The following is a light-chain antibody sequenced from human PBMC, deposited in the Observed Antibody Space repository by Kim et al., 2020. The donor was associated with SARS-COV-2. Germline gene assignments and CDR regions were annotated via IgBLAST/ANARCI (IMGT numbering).Light chain of an antibody. CDR2: YDS. CDR3: QVWDSSSDRPVV. J-gene: IGLJ2*01. CDR1: NIGSKS. Sequence: PGKAAMITCGGNNIGSKSVHWYQQKPGQAPVLVIYYDSDRPSGIPERFSGSNSGNTATLTISRVEAGEEADYYCQVWDSSSDRPVVFGGGTQLTVL. V-gene: IGLV3-21*04.